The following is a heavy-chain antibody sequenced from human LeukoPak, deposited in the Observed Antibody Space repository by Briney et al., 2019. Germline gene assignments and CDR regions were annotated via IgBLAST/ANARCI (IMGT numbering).Heavy chain of an antibody. Sequence: SETLSLTCTVSGGSISSGSYYWSWIRQPAGKGLEWIGRIYTSGSTNYNPSLKSRVTISVDTSKNQFSLKLSSVTAADTAVYYCARAVAGSWGFDYWGQGTLVTVSS. CDR1: GGSISSGSYY. D-gene: IGHD6-19*01. J-gene: IGHJ4*02. CDR2: IYTSGST. CDR3: ARAVAGSWGFDY. V-gene: IGHV4-61*02.